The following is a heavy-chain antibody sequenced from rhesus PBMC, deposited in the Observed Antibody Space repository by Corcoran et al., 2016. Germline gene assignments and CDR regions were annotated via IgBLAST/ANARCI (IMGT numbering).Heavy chain of an antibody. CDR2: IYWEDDK. CDR3: ARGGWRYYFDY. J-gene: IGHJ4*01. D-gene: IGHD6-31*01. V-gene: IGHV2S1*01. CDR1: GFSLSPRGMG. Sequence: QVTLKESGPALVKPTQTLTLTCTFSGFSLSPRGMGVGWIRQPPGNALEWLASIYWEDDKYYSTSRKSRLTIAKETSKNQVGLTMTNMDPGDTATYYCARGGWRYYFDYWGQGVLVTVSS.